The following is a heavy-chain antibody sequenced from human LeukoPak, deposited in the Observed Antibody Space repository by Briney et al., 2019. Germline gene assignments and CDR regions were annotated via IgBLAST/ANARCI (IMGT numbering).Heavy chain of an antibody. CDR1: GFTVSGNY. D-gene: IGHD4-23*01. V-gene: IGHV3-53*01. CDR2: IYSGGTT. Sequence: PGGPLRLSCAVSGFTVSGNYMSWVRQAPGKGLEWVSLIYSGGTTYYADSVKGRFTISRDNSKNTLHLQMNSLRAEDTAVYYCARRAGGYSHPYDYWGQGILVTVSS. CDR3: ARRAGGYSHPYDY. J-gene: IGHJ4*02.